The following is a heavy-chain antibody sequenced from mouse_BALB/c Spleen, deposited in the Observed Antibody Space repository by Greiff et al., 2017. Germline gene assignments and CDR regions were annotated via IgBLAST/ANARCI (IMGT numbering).Heavy chain of an antibody. Sequence: QVQLQQPGAELVKPGASVKLSCKASGYTFTSYWMHWVKQRPGQGLEWIGEINPSNGRTNYNEKFKSKATLTVDKSSSTAYMQLSSLTSEDSAVYYCARSSYYRYDDLPAWFAYWGQGTLVTVSA. CDR3: ARSSYYRYDDLPAWFAY. D-gene: IGHD2-14*01. V-gene: IGHV1S81*02. CDR2: INPSNGRT. J-gene: IGHJ3*01. CDR1: GYTFTSYW.